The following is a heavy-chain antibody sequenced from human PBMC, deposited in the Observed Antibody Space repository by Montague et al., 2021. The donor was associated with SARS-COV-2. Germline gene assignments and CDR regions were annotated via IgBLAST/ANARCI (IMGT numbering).Heavy chain of an antibody. CDR1: GGSIGSYY. J-gene: IGHJ6*02. Sequence: SETLSLTCTVSGGSIGSYYWSWIRQPAGKGLEWIGRIYTSGSTNYNPSLKSRVTMSVDTSKNQFSLKLSSVTAADTAVYYCAREAWFGDRTSASEYYGMDFWGQGTTVTVSS. CDR2: IYTSGST. V-gene: IGHV4-4*07. D-gene: IGHD3-10*01. CDR3: AREAWFGDRTSASEYYGMDF.